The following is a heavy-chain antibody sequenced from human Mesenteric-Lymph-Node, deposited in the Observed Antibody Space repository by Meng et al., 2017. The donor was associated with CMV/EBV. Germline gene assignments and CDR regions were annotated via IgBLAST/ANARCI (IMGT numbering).Heavy chain of an antibody. Sequence: GGSLRLSCAASGFTFSSYWMHWVRQAPGKGLVWVSRINSDGSSTSYADSVKGRFTISRDNAKNTLYLQMNSLRAEDTALYYCAKAFEVRVSSSSPHYWGQGTLVTVSS. CDR3: AKAFEVRVSSSSPHY. D-gene: IGHD6-6*01. CDR2: INSDGSST. V-gene: IGHV3-74*01. CDR1: GFTFSSYW. J-gene: IGHJ4*02.